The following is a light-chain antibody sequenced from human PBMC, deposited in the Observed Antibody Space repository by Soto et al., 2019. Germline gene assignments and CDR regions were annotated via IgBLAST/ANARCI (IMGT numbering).Light chain of an antibody. CDR3: QQRSNRTPT. Sequence: EIVLTQSPATLSLSPGERATLSCRASQSIGLAIAWYQHKPGQAPRLLIFDASQRETGIPARFRGSGSGTEFTLSISSLEPEDVAVYYCQQRSNRTPTFGQGTRLEIK. CDR2: DAS. CDR1: QSIGLA. V-gene: IGKV3-11*01. J-gene: IGKJ5*01.